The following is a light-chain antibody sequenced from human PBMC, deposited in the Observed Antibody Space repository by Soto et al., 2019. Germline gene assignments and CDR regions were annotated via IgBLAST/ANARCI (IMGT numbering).Light chain of an antibody. CDR3: CSYAGSGTWV. CDR1: SSDVGSYNL. Sequence: QSALTQPASVSGSPGQSITISCTGTSSDVGSYNLVSWCQQNPGKAPKLMIYEGSKRPSGVSNRFSGSKSGNTASLTISGLQAEDEADYYCCSYAGSGTWVFGGGTKLTVL. J-gene: IGLJ3*02. V-gene: IGLV2-23*01. CDR2: EGS.